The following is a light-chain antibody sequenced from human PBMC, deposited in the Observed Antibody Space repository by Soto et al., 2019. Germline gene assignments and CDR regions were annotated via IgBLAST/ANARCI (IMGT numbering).Light chain of an antibody. CDR2: GAT. CDR3: QQDNNWPRT. V-gene: IGKV3-15*01. Sequence: EIGLTPSPGTLSLSPGQRAPLSCIASQSVSSSYLAWYQQKPGQAPRLLIHGATTRATGIPARFSGSGSGTEFTLTISSLQSEDFAVYYCQQDNNWPRTFGQGTKVDIK. J-gene: IGKJ1*01. CDR1: QSVSSSY.